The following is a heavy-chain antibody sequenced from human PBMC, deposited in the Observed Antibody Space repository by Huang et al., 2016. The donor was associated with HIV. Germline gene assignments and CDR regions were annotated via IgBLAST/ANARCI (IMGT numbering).Heavy chain of an antibody. V-gene: IGHV1-2*02. D-gene: IGHD6-6*01. CDR3: ARDWSFGSSTSPAD. CDR1: GYTFTDSN. CDR2: INPKRGGT. J-gene: IGHJ4*02. Sequence: QVQLVQSGAEVKNPGASVRVSCKASGYTFTDSNIHWVRQAPGQGLELMGWINPKRGGTIYAQRFQGRITMTRDTTTSTVHMDLRRIQSDDTAVYFCARDWSFGSSTSPADWGQGTLVTVSS.